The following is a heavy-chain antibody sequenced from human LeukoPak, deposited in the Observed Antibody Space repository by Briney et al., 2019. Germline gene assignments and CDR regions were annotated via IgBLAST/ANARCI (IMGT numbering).Heavy chain of an antibody. CDR2: INPSGGST. CDR1: GYTFTSYY. CDR3: ARGFHITIFGVATVRWLDP. Sequence: GASVNVSCKASGYTFTSYYMHWVRQAPGQGLEWMGIINPSGGSTSYAQKFQGRVTMTRDTSTSTVYMELSSLRSEDTAVYYCARGFHITIFGVATVRWLDPWGQGTLVTVSS. J-gene: IGHJ5*02. D-gene: IGHD3-3*01. V-gene: IGHV1-46*01.